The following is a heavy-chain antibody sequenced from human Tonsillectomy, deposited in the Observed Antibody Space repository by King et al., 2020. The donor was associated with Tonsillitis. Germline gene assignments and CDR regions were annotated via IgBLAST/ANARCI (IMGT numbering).Heavy chain of an antibody. Sequence: VQLVESGGGVVQPGRSLRLSCAASGFTFSSYAMHWVRQAPGKGLEWVAVLSYDGSNKYYADSVKGRVTISRDNSKNTLYLQMRILRAEDTAVFYCARPTVVTTAYYYYGMDVWGQGTTVTVSS. V-gene: IGHV3-30-3*01. CDR1: GFTFSSYA. J-gene: IGHJ6*02. CDR3: ARPTVVTTAYYYYGMDV. D-gene: IGHD2-21*02. CDR2: LSYDGSNK.